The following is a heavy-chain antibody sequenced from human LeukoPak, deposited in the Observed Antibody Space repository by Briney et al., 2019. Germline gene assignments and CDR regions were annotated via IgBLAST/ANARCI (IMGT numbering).Heavy chain of an antibody. CDR3: ARVAVPYYFDY. D-gene: IGHD6-19*01. J-gene: IGHJ4*02. CDR2: IRLDVSET. CDR1: GFTFSSYW. V-gene: IGHV3-7*03. Sequence: GGSLRHSCAASGFTFSSYWMTWVRQAPGKGLEWVANIRLDVSETYYVDSVRGRFTISRDNTKNSLYLQMDSLRAEDTAVYYCARVAVPYYFDYWGQGTLVTVSS.